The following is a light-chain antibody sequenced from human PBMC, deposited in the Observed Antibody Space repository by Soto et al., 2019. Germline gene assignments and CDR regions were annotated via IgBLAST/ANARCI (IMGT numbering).Light chain of an antibody. Sequence: QCVLTQPPSVSGAPGQRVTISCTGSSSNIGAGYDVHWYQQLPGTAPKLLIYGNSNRPSGVPDRFSGSKSGTSASLAITGLQAEDEADYYCQSYDSSLSPHYVLGTGTKVTVL. CDR3: QSYDSSLSPHYV. CDR1: SSNIGAGYD. J-gene: IGLJ1*01. CDR2: GNS. V-gene: IGLV1-40*01.